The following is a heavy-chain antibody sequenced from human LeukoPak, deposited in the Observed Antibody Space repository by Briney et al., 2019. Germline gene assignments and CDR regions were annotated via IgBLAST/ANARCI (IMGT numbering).Heavy chain of an antibody. Sequence: GGSLRLSCAASGFTFSNYAMSWVRQAPGKGLEWVSAISGGGDDTFYADSVKGRFTISRDNSKNTLYVQMNSLRAEDTAVYYCAKDPINYGYSPNWFDPWGQGTLVTVSS. J-gene: IGHJ5*02. CDR2: ISGGGDDT. CDR3: AKDPINYGYSPNWFDP. CDR1: GFTFSNYA. V-gene: IGHV3-23*01. D-gene: IGHD4-11*01.